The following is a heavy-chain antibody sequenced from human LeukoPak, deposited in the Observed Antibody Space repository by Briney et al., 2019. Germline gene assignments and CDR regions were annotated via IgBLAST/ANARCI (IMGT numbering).Heavy chain of an antibody. D-gene: IGHD2-2*01. CDR2: FDPEDGET. V-gene: IGHV1-24*01. Sequence: ASVKVSCKVSGYTLTELSMHWVRQAPGKGLEWMGGFDPEDGETIYAQKFQGRVTMTEDTSTDTAYMELSSLRSEDTAVYYCAKDDRYIVVALNQIDYWGQGTLVTVSS. CDR1: GYTLTELS. CDR3: AKDDRYIVVALNQIDY. J-gene: IGHJ4*02.